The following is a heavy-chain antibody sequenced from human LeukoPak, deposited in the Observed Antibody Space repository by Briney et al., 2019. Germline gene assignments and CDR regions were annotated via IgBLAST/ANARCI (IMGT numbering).Heavy chain of an antibody. CDR3: ARGGQHHDY. J-gene: IGHJ4*02. V-gene: IGHV4-4*07. Sequence: PSETLSLTCSVSGGSISDFYWSWIRQPAGKGLEWIGRIYSSGNTNYNPSLKSRVTMSLDAPKNQFSLKVSSVTAADTAVYYCARGGQHHDYWGQGALVTVSS. CDR1: GGSISDFY. CDR2: IYSSGNT. D-gene: IGHD3-16*01.